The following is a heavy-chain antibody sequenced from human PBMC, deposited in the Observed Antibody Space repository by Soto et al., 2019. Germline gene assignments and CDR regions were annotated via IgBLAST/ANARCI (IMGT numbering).Heavy chain of an antibody. J-gene: IGHJ4*02. D-gene: IGHD1-26*01. CDR3: ARLRVGATAGGYFDY. Sequence: GASVKVSCKXSGGTFSSYAISWVRQAPGQGLEWMGGIIPIFGTANYAQKFQGRVTITADESTSTAYMELSSLRSEDTAVYYCARLRVGATAGGYFDYWGQGTLVTVSS. CDR2: IIPIFGTA. CDR1: GGTFSSYA. V-gene: IGHV1-69*13.